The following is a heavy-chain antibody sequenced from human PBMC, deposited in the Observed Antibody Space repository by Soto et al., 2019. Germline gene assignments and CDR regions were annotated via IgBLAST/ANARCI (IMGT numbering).Heavy chain of an antibody. CDR2: ISPNSGGT. D-gene: IGHD3-3*01. V-gene: IGHV1-2*02. Sequence: ASVKVSCKASGHTFSDYYTHWVRQAPGQGLEWMGWISPNSGGTHYAQKFQGRVTMTRDTSISTAYMELSRLRSDDTAVYYCARDRDASAGYDFWSGYYRMLDVWGQGTTGTVSS. CDR3: ARDRDASAGYDFWSGYYRMLDV. J-gene: IGHJ6*02. CDR1: GHTFSDYY.